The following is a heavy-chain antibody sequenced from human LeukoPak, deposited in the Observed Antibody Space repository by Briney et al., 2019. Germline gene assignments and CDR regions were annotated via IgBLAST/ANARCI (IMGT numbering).Heavy chain of an antibody. J-gene: IGHJ4*02. D-gene: IGHD2-15*01. CDR2: ISGSGGST. Sequence: GGSLRLSCAASGFTFSSYAMSWVRQAPGKGLEWVSAISGSGGSTYYADSVKGRFTISRDNSKNTLYLQMNSLRAEDTAVYYCAGGYCRDGSCYYRAFDYWGQGTLVTVSS. V-gene: IGHV3-23*01. CDR1: GFTFSSYA. CDR3: AGGYCRDGSCYYRAFDY.